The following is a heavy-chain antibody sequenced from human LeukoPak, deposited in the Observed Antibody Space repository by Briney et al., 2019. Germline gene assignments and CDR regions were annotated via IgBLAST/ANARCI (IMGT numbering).Heavy chain of an antibody. V-gene: IGHV3-23*01. D-gene: IGHD6-13*01. CDR2: ISGGRST. Sequence: GGSLRLSCAASGFTFSSYAMSWVRQAPGKGLEWVSSISGGRSTYYADSVTGRFTISRDNSRNTLYLQMSTVRAEDTAIYYCAKDEHYSSWYFPFDYWGQGTLVTVSS. CDR1: GFTFSSYA. J-gene: IGHJ4*02. CDR3: AKDEHYSSWYFPFDY.